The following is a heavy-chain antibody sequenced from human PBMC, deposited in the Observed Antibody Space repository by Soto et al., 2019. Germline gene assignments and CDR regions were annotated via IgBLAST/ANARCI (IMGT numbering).Heavy chain of an antibody. Sequence: GASVKVSCKASGYTFTNYGISWVRQAPGQGLEWMGWISACHGNTDYAQKLQGRVTMTTDTSTSTAYMELRSLRSDDTAVFYCARQNVAAAGTVDYWGQGTLVTVSS. J-gene: IGHJ4*02. CDR2: ISACHGNT. D-gene: IGHD6-13*01. CDR1: GYTFTNYG. CDR3: ARQNVAAAGTVDY. V-gene: IGHV1-18*01.